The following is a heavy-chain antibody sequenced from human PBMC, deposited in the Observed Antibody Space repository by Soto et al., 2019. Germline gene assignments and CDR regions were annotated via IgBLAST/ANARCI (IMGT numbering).Heavy chain of an antibody. CDR1: GFTFSSYS. Sequence: GGSLRLSCAASGFTFSSYSMNWVRQAPGKGLEWVSSISSSSSYIYYADSVKGRFTISRDNAKNSLYLQMNNLRAEDTAVYYCARSSRTSSDIVVVVAALYYFDYWGQGTLVTVPS. D-gene: IGHD2-15*01. V-gene: IGHV3-21*01. CDR3: ARSSRTSSDIVVVVAALYYFDY. CDR2: ISSSSSYI. J-gene: IGHJ4*02.